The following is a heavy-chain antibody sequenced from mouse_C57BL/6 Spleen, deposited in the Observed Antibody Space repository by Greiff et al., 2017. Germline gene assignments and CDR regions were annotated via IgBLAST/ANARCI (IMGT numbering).Heavy chain of an antibody. V-gene: IGHV1-18*01. CDR3: ARAYYGNYTYFDV. D-gene: IGHD2-10*01. CDR1: GYTFTDYY. J-gene: IGHJ1*03. Sequence: VQLQQSGPELVKPGASVKIPCKASGYTFTDYYMDWVKQSHGKSLEWIGEINPNNGGTIYNQKFKGKATLTVDKSSSTAYMELRSLTSEDTAVYYCARAYYGNYTYFDVWGTGTTVTVSS. CDR2: INPNNGGT.